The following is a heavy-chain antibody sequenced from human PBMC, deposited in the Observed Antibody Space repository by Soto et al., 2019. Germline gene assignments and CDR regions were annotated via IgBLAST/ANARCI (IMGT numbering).Heavy chain of an antibody. J-gene: IGHJ4*02. CDR2: IYYSGST. V-gene: IGHV4-39*01. CDR3: ARHTGDYDILTGFGFVMSFDY. Sequence: PSETLSLTCTVSGGSISSSSYYWGWIRQPPGKGLEWIGSIYYSGSTYYNPSLKSRVTISVDTSKNQFSLKLSSVTAADTAVYYCARHTGDYDILTGFGFVMSFDYWGQGTLVTVSS. CDR1: GGSISSSSYY. D-gene: IGHD3-9*01.